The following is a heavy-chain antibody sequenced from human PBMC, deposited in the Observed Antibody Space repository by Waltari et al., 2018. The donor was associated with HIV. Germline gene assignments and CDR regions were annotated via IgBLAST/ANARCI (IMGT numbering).Heavy chain of an antibody. D-gene: IGHD3-3*01. CDR3: ARSRPGAVFGDN. CDR2: MSPNSGKT. J-gene: IGHJ4*02. V-gene: IGHV1-8*01. Sequence: QVQLVQSGAEVKLPGASLKVSCRTSGYDFTTFDINWVRQASGQGLAWMGWMSPNSGKTGYARKFQGRVIMTSDSSIDTAYLELSSLTSHDTAVYYCARSRPGAVFGDNWGQGTLVTVSS. CDR1: GYDFTTFD.